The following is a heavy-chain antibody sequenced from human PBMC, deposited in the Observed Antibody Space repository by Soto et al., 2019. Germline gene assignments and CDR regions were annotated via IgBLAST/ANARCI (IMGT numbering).Heavy chain of an antibody. CDR3: AGGVVAITNFIDY. J-gene: IGHJ4*02. V-gene: IGHV4-31*02. CDR1: GASISRGHYY. D-gene: IGHD5-12*01. Sequence: SETLSLTCSVSGASISRGHYYWSWIRQLPGKGLEWIGYIYTSGTTFYNPSLKSRVTISIDTSKNRFSLNLTSVTAADTALYSCAGGVVAITNFIDYWGQGTLVTVSS. CDR2: IYTSGTT.